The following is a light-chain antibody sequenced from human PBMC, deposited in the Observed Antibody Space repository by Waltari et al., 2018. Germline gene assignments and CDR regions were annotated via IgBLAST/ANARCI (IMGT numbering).Light chain of an antibody. CDR3: QQYGSSVLYT. CDR1: QSLTKRY. J-gene: IGKJ2*01. V-gene: IGKV3-20*01. CDR2: GAS. Sequence: EVVLTQSPDTLSLSPGERATLSCRASQSLTKRYLAWYQQKPGRAPRLLIYGASSRAAGIPDMFSGSGSGTDFTLTISRLEPEDFAVYYCQQYGSSVLYTFGQGTKLEIK.